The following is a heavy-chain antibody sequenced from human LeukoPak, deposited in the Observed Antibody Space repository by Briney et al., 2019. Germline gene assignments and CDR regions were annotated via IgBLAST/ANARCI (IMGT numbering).Heavy chain of an antibody. J-gene: IGHJ4*02. CDR2: IKSKTDGGTT. CDR3: CFSGYEEQLDY. CDR1: GFTFSKAW. Sequence: GGSLRLSCAASGFTFSKAWMSWVRQAPGKGLEWVGRIKSKTDGGTTDYAAPVKGRFITSRDDSKNTLYLQMNSLKTEDTAVYYYCFSGYEEQLDYWGQGTLVTVSS. D-gene: IGHD5-12*01. V-gene: IGHV3-15*01.